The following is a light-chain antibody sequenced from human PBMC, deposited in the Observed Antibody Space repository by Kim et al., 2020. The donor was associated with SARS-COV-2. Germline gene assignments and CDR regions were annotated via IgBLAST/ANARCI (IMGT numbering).Light chain of an antibody. CDR2: EVS. Sequence: QSVTNSCTVTSSDVGGYNYVSWYQQHPGKAPKLMIYEVSKRPSGVPDRFSGSKSGNTASLTVSGLQAEDEADYYCSSYAGSNNLVFGTGTKVTVL. CDR3: SSYAGSNNLV. V-gene: IGLV2-8*01. CDR1: SSDVGGYNY. J-gene: IGLJ1*01.